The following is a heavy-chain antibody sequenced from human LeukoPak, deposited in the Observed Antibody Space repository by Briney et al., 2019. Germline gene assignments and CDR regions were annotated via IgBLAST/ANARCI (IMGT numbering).Heavy chain of an antibody. CDR2: INHSGST. J-gene: IGHJ6*03. CDR3: ARGRRSTARYYYYYYYMDV. D-gene: IGHD6-6*01. Sequence: PSETLSLTCAVYGGSFSGYYWSWIRQPPGKGLEWIGEINHSGSTNYNPSLKSRVTISVDTSKNQFSLKLSSVTAADTAVYYCARGRRSTARYYYYYYYMDVWGKGTTVTVSS. CDR1: GGSFSGYY. V-gene: IGHV4-34*01.